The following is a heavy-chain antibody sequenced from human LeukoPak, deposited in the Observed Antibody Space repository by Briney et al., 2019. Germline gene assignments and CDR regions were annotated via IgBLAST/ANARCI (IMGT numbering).Heavy chain of an antibody. J-gene: IGHJ4*02. CDR1: GGSISNYY. D-gene: IGHD6-13*01. CDR3: ARQAAGTRVLGY. V-gene: IGHV4-59*01. Sequence: SETLSLTCTVSGGSISNYYWSWIRQPPGKGLEWIGYIYYSGSTNYNPSLKSRVTISVDTSKNQFSLKLSSVTAADTAVYYCARQAAGTRVLGYWGQGTLVTVSS. CDR2: IYYSGST.